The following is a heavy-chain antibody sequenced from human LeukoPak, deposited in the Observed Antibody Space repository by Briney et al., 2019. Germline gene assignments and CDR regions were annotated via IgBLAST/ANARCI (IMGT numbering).Heavy chain of an antibody. J-gene: IGHJ4*02. D-gene: IGHD2-21*02. CDR3: AKREYCGGDCYATASVY. CDR2: ISGSDGST. CDR1: GFTFSSYA. V-gene: IGHV3-23*01. Sequence: PGGSLRLSCAASGFTFSSYAMSWVRQAPGKGLEWVSAISGSDGSTYYADSVKGRFTISRDNSKNTLYLQMNSLRAEDTAVYYCAKREYCGGDCYATASVYWGQGTLVTVSS.